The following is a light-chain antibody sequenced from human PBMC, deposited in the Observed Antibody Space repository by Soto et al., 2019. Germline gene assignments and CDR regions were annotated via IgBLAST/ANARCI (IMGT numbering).Light chain of an antibody. CDR1: QSVSNNY. V-gene: IGKV3-20*01. J-gene: IGKJ1*01. Sequence: IMLTQSPGTLSLSPGERATLSFRASQSVSNNYLAWYQQKPGQAPGLLIYGASNRATGIPDRFSGSGSGTDFTLTISRLEPEDFAVYYCQQYGNSPWTFGQGTKVDIK. CDR3: QQYGNSPWT. CDR2: GAS.